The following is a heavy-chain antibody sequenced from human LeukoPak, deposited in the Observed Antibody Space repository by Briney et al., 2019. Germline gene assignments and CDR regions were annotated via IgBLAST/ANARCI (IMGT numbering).Heavy chain of an antibody. CDR2: ISGSGGST. Sequence: PGGSLRLSCAASGFTFSSYAMSWVRQAPGKGLEWVSAISGSGGSTYYADSVKGRFTISRDNSKHTLYLQMNSLRAEDTAVYYCATRPYYYDSSGYYSYWGQGALVTVSS. J-gene: IGHJ4*02. CDR1: GFTFSSYA. V-gene: IGHV3-23*01. D-gene: IGHD3-22*01. CDR3: ATRPYYYDSSGYYSY.